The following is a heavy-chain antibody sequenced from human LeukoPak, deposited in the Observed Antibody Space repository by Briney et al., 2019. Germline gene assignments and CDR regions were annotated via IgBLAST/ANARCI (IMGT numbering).Heavy chain of an antibody. CDR2: ISGSGGSS. CDR3: AKELTYYYDSSGFDY. D-gene: IGHD3-22*01. V-gene: IGHV3-23*01. CDR1: GFTFSSYA. Sequence: GGSLRLSCAASGFTFSSYAMSWVRQAPGKGLEWVSAISGSGGSSYYADSVKGRFTISRDNSKNTLYLQMNSLRAEDTAVYYCAKELTYYYDSSGFDYWGQGTLVTVSS. J-gene: IGHJ4*02.